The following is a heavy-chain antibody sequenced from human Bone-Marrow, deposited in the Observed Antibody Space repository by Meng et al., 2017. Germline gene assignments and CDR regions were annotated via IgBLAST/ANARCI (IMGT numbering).Heavy chain of an antibody. D-gene: IGHD3-3*01. CDR2: IYYSGST. J-gene: IGHJ5*02. V-gene: IGHV4-39*01. CDR3: ARQGFLEWLLYRGNWFDP. CDR1: GGSISSSSYY. Sequence: QLQLQESGPGLVKPSETLSLTCTVPGGSISSSSYYWGWIRQPPWKGLEWIGSIYYSGSTYYNPSLKSRVTISVDTSKNQFSLKLSSVTAADTAVYYCARQGFLEWLLYRGNWFDPWGQGTLVTVSS.